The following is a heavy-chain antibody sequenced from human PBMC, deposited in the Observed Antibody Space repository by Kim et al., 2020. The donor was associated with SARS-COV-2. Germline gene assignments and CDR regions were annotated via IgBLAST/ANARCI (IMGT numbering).Heavy chain of an antibody. Sequence: SETLSLTCTVSGGSISSSSYYWGWIRQPPGKGLEWIGSIYYSGSTYYNPSLKSRVTISVDTSKNQFSLKLSSVTAADTAVYYCARVLGYCSGGSCRVWRFDYWGQGTLVTVSS. V-gene: IGHV4-39*01. CDR2: IYYSGST. D-gene: IGHD2-15*01. J-gene: IGHJ4*02. CDR3: ARVLGYCSGGSCRVWRFDY. CDR1: GGSISSSSYY.